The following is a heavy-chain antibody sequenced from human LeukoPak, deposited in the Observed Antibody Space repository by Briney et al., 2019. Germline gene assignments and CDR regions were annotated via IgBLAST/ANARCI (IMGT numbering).Heavy chain of an antibody. CDR2: ISSGSSYT. Sequence: KPGGSLRLSCEASGFTFSDYYMSWIRQAPGKGLEWVSYISSGSSYTNYADSVKGRFTISRDNAKNSLYLQMNSLRAEDTAVYYCARRGSPLDFDYWGQGTLVTVSS. CDR1: GFTFSDYY. J-gene: IGHJ4*02. D-gene: IGHD3-3*01. V-gene: IGHV3-11*03. CDR3: ARRGSPLDFDY.